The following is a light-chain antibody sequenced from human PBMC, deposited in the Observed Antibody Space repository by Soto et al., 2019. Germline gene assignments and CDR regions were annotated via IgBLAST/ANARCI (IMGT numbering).Light chain of an antibody. CDR1: QGISSY. J-gene: IGKJ1*01. Sequence: IQMTQSPSSVSASVGDTVTLTCRASQGISSYLVWYQQKPGKAPKLLIYAASTLQSGVPSRFSGSGSGTDFTLTISCLQSEDFATYYCQQYYSYPQTFGQGTKVDI. CDR3: QQYYSYPQT. V-gene: IGKV1-8*01. CDR2: AAS.